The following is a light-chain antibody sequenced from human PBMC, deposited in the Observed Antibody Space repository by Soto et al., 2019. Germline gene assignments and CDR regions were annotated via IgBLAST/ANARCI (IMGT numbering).Light chain of an antibody. Sequence: QAVVTQPPSASGTPGHRVPISCSGSRSNIGRNTVNWYQQLPGTAPKLLSYSNNQRPSGVPDRFYGSKSGTSASLAISGIQSEDEADYYCAAWEDSLNAVVFGGGTKLTVL. V-gene: IGLV1-44*01. J-gene: IGLJ3*02. CDR2: SNN. CDR3: AAWEDSLNAVV. CDR1: RSNIGRNT.